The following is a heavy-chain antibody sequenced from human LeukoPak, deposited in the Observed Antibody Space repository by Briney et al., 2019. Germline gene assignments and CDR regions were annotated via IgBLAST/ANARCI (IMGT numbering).Heavy chain of an antibody. Sequence: SETLSLTCTVSGGSISTTGYYWGWIRQSPGKGLEWIGSMHYSGSTYYNPSLKSRVTISVDTSKNQFSLKLSSVTAADTAVYYCATLHLFDPWGQGTLVTVSS. V-gene: IGHV4-39*01. CDR1: GGSISTTGYY. J-gene: IGHJ5*02. CDR3: ATLHLFDP. D-gene: IGHD2-21*01. CDR2: MHYSGST.